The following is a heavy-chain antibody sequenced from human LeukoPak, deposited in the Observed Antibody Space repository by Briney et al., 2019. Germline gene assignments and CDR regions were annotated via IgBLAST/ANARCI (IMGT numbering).Heavy chain of an antibody. D-gene: IGHD3-10*01. J-gene: IGHJ4*02. CDR1: GFTFSSYG. CDR3: AKGSAQYYFDS. V-gene: IGHV3-23*01. CDR2: ISGSGGST. Sequence: GGTLRLSCAASGFTFSSYGMSWVRQAPGKGLEWVSAISGSGGSTYYADSVKGRFTISRDNYKNTLYLQMNSLRAEDTAFYYCAKGSAQYYFDSRGQGTLVTVSS.